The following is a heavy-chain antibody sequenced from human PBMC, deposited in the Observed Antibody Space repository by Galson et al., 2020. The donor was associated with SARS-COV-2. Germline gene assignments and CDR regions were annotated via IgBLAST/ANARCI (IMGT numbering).Heavy chain of an antibody. CDR3: ASILPGLFVRHAFDI. CDR1: GGSISSGGYY. D-gene: IGHD3-10*01. V-gene: IGHV4-31*03. Sequence: SETLSLTCTVSGGSISSGGYYWSWIRQHPGKGLEWIGYIYYSGSTYYNPSLKSRVTISVDTSKNQFSLKLSSVTAADTAVYYCASILPGLFVRHAFDIWGQGTMVTVSS. J-gene: IGHJ3*02. CDR2: IYYSGST.